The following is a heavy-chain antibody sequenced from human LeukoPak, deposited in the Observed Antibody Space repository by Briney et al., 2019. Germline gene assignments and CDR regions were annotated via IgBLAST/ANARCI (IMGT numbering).Heavy chain of an antibody. J-gene: IGHJ3*02. CDR3: ARNGGSYTFDI. Sequence: ASETLSLTCTVSGGSISTYYWSWIRQPPGKGLEWIGYIYYSGSTNYSPSLKSRATISIDTSKNQFSLKLTSVTAADAAVYYCARNGGSYTFDIWGQGTMVTVSS. D-gene: IGHD1-26*01. CDR2: IYYSGST. CDR1: GGSISTYY. V-gene: IGHV4-59*01.